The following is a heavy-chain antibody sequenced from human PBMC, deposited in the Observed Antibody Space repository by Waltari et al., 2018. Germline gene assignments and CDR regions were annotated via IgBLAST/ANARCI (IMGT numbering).Heavy chain of an antibody. J-gene: IGHJ4*02. D-gene: IGHD6-6*01. V-gene: IGHV3-9*03. Sequence: EVQLVESGGGLVQPGRSLRLSCAASGFTFDDYAMPWVRQAPGKGLEWVSGISWNSCSIGYADSVKGRFTISRDNAKNSLYLQMNSLRAEDMALYYCAKEGSSSDPYFDYWGQGTLVTVSS. CDR3: AKEGSSSDPYFDY. CDR1: GFTFDDYA. CDR2: ISWNSCSI.